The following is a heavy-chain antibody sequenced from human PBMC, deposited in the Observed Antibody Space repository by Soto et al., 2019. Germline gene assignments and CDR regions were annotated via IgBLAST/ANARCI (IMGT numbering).Heavy chain of an antibody. CDR3: ARDWPASHVVPMLYVGS. CDR1: GDSITSNPYY. J-gene: IGHJ4*02. D-gene: IGHD2-8*01. V-gene: IGHV4-39*07. CDR2: SHSNGSA. Sequence: PSETLSLTCPVSGDSITSNPYYWGWIRQPPGKGLEWIGSSHSNGSAHYNPSLKSRVTISVDSSKNQLSLQLRSVTAADTAVYYCARDWPASHVVPMLYVGSWGQGTLVTVSS.